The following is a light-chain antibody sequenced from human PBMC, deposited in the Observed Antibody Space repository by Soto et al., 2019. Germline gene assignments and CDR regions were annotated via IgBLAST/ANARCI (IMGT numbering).Light chain of an antibody. J-gene: IGKJ5*01. CDR1: QGIDSS. Sequence: ILLTQSPSSLSASVGDRVTITCRASQGIDSSFAWYQEKPGKAPKLLIYAASSLQSRVPSRFSGSGSGTDFTLTISSLQPEDFATYYCQQLHDYPITFGQGTRLEI. V-gene: IGKV1-9*01. CDR2: AAS. CDR3: QQLHDYPIT.